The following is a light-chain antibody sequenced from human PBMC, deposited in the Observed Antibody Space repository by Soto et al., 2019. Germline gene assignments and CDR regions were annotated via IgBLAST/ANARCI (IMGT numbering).Light chain of an antibody. CDR1: QAISNS. V-gene: IGKV1-27*01. CDR3: QKYHSPPFP. Sequence: DIQMTQSPSSLSASVGDTVTITCRASQAISNSLAWYQQKPGRVPELLIFAASTLQSGVPSRFSGRGSGTDFTLTISSLQPEDVAVYYCQKYHSPPFPFGQGTKLQIK. J-gene: IGKJ2*01. CDR2: AAS.